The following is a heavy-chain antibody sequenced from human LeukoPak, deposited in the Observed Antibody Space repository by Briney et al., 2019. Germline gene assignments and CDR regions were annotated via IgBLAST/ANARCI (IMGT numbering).Heavy chain of an antibody. Sequence: SETLSPTCAVYGGSFSGYYWSWIRQPPGKGLEWIGEINHSGSTNYNPSLKSRVTISVDTSKNQFSLKLSSVTAADTAVYYCAREVTAMVIRPPTFDYWGQGTLVTVSS. D-gene: IGHD5-18*01. V-gene: IGHV4-34*01. J-gene: IGHJ4*02. CDR2: INHSGST. CDR3: AREVTAMVIRPPTFDY. CDR1: GGSFSGYY.